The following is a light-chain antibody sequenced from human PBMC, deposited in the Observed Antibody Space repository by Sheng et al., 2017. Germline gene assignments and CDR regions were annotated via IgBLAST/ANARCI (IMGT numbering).Light chain of an antibody. V-gene: IGKV1-6*02. J-gene: IGKJ3*01. CDR1: QGVYNA. CDR3: QQSYNYPKT. CDR2: GAS. Sequence: AIQMTQSPSSLSASVGDRVTMTCRTSQGVYNALAWYHQRPGEAPRLLVHGASNLQSGVPPRVSGSGSGTDFALTITNLQPEDFGTYFCQQSYNYPKTFGPGTRVDVK.